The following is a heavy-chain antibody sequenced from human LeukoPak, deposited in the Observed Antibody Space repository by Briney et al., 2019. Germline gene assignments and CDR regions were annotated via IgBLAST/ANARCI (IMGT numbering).Heavy chain of an antibody. CDR3: AKGLTSITMVRGVISYYGMDV. V-gene: IGHV3-74*01. D-gene: IGHD3-10*01. CDR1: GFTFSGFW. CDR2: ISFDGSDA. J-gene: IGHJ6*02. Sequence: GGSLRLSCAASGFTFSGFWMHWVRQAPGKGLVWVSCISFDGSDATYADSVKGRFTISRDNSKNTLYLQMNSLRAEDTAVYYCAKGLTSITMVRGVISYYGMDVWGQGTTVTVSS.